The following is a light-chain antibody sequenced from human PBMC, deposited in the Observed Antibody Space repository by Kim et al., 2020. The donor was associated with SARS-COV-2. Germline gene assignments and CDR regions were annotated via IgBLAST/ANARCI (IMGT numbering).Light chain of an antibody. CDR2: QDT. V-gene: IGLV3-1*01. J-gene: IGLJ2*01. CDR1: NLGEKY. CDR3: QAWDRDTVL. Sequence: VSPGQTAVITCSGDNLGEKYSCWYQQKPGQSPVLVIYQDTRRPSGIPERFSGSTSGNTATLTISGTQAMDEADYYCQAWDRDTVLFGGGTKVTVL.